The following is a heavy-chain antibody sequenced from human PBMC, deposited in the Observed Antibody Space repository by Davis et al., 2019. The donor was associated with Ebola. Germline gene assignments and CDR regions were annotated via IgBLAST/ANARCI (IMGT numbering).Heavy chain of an antibody. CDR2: ISYDGTNK. Sequence: PGGSLRLSCAASGFTFKNYAMHWVRQAPGKGLEWVAVISYDGTNKYYADSVKGRFTISRDNSKNTLYLQMNSLRAEDTAVYYCARVYYDFWTTMDVWGKGTTVTVSS. D-gene: IGHD3-3*01. V-gene: IGHV3-30*14. J-gene: IGHJ6*03. CDR1: GFTFKNYA. CDR3: ARVYYDFWTTMDV.